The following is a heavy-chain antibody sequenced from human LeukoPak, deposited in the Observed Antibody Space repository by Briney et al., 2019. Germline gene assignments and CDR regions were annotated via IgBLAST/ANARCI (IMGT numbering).Heavy chain of an antibody. Sequence: GGSLRLSCAASGFTFSSYGMNWVRQAPGKGLEWVSSISSSSSYIYYADSVKGRFTISRDNAKNSLYLQMNSLRAEDTAVYYCARDRQWLIDYWGQGTLVTVSS. CDR2: ISSSSSYI. CDR1: GFTFSSYG. J-gene: IGHJ4*02. D-gene: IGHD6-19*01. CDR3: ARDRQWLIDY. V-gene: IGHV3-21*01.